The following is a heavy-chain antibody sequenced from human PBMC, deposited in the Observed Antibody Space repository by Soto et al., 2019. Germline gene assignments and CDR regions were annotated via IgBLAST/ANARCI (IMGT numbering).Heavy chain of an antibody. V-gene: IGHV3-23*01. J-gene: IGHJ4*02. Sequence: EVQLLESGGGLVQPGGSLRLSCAASGFTFSSYAMSWVRQAPGKGLEWVSAISGSGGSTYYADTVKGRFTISRDNSKNTPYLQMNSLRAKDTAVYYCAKDLPPNYELWSGHHYFDYWGQGTLVTVCS. CDR3: AKDLPPNYELWSGHHYFDY. CDR1: GFTFSSYA. D-gene: IGHD3-3*01. CDR2: ISGSGGST.